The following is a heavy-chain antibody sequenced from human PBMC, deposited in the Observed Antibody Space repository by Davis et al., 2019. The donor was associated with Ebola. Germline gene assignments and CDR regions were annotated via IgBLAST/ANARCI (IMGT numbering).Heavy chain of an antibody. CDR1: VITFSSYA. D-gene: IGHD6-6*01. Sequence: GGSLRLSCADSVITFSSYAMTWVRQAPGKGLEWVSAISGSGGTTYYAGSVKGRFTVSRDNSKQTMYLQMNSLRAEDTAVYYCAKDRAKQSSIAALPDYWGQGTLVTVSS. CDR2: ISGSGGTT. V-gene: IGHV3-23*01. J-gene: IGHJ4*02. CDR3: AKDRAKQSSIAALPDY.